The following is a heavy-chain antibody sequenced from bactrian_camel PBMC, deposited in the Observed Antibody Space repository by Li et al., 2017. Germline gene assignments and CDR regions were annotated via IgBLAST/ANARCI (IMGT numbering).Heavy chain of an antibody. V-gene: IGHV3S53*01. D-gene: IGHD5*01. CDR2: IDSDGST. CDR1: GYTYSSYR. Sequence: QVQLVESGGDTVQPGGSLRHSCAASGYTYSSYRMGWFRQAPGKEREGVAAIDSDGSTSYADSVKGRFTISKDNAKNTLYLQMNSLKPEDTAVYYCAADPSRELWVGYPPYKYWGQGTQVTVS. J-gene: IGHJ4*01. CDR3: AADPSRELWVGYPPYKY.